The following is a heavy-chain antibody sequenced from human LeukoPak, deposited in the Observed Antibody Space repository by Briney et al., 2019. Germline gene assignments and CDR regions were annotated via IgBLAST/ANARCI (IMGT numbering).Heavy chain of an antibody. D-gene: IGHD6-13*01. V-gene: IGHV3-21*01. Sequence: GGSLRLSCAASGFTFSSYSMNWVRQAPGKGLEWVSSISSSSSYIYYADSVKGRFTISRDNAKNSLYLQMNSLRAEDTAVYYCARGSSSSWVAGFDYWGQGTLVAVSS. J-gene: IGHJ4*02. CDR1: GFTFSSYS. CDR3: ARGSSSSWVAGFDY. CDR2: ISSSSSYI.